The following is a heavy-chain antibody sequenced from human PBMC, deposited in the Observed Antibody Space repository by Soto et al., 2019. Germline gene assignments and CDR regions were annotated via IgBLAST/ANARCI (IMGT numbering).Heavy chain of an antibody. D-gene: IGHD3-22*01. CDR1: GGTFSSYA. CDR2: IIPIFGTA. CDR3: ARASSSWDSSGYYYLSAFDI. Sequence: SVKVSCKASGGTFSSYAISWVRQAPGQGLEWMGGIIPIFGTANYAQKFQGRVTITADESTSTAYMELSSLRSEDTAVYYCARASSSWDSSGYYYLSAFDIWGQGTMATVSS. V-gene: IGHV1-69*13. J-gene: IGHJ3*02.